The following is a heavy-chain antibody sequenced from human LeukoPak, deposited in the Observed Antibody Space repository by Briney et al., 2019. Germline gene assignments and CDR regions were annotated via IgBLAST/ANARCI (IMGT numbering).Heavy chain of an antibody. Sequence: PSETLSLTCAVYGGSFSGYYWSWIRQPPGKGLEWIGEINHSGSTNYNPSLKSRVTISVDTSKNQFSLKLSSVTAADTAVYYCARVYDFWSVSYYYGMDVWGQGTTVTVSS. J-gene: IGHJ6*02. CDR2: INHSGST. CDR1: GGSFSGYY. D-gene: IGHD3-3*01. V-gene: IGHV4-34*01. CDR3: ARVYDFWSVSYYYGMDV.